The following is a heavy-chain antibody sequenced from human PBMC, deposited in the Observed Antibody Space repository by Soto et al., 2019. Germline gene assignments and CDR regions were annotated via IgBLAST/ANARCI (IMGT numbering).Heavy chain of an antibody. J-gene: IGHJ4*02. CDR1: GDSITSGGYY. Sequence: SETLSLTCTVTGDSITSGGYYWSWIRQHPGKGLEWLGYIYGSGGSGSTLYNPSLKSRITLSVDTSKTQFSLNLSGLKSDDTAVYYCATPTPLRGAMITNTNFDFWGQGTPVTVSS. V-gene: IGHV4-31*03. CDR2: IYGSGGSGST. CDR3: ATPTPLRGAMITNTNFDF. D-gene: IGHD3-10*01.